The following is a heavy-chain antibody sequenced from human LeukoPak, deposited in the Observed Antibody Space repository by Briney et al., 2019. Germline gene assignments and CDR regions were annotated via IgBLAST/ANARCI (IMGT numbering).Heavy chain of an antibody. J-gene: IGHJ4*02. Sequence: PGGSLRLSCAASGFTFSTYWMHWVRQAPGKGLVWVSRINGDGSSTSYGVSVEGRLTISRDNAKNTLYLQMNGLRVEDTAVYYCARALGDIRGQGTLVTVSS. V-gene: IGHV3-74*01. CDR2: INGDGSST. CDR1: GFTFSTYW. CDR3: ARALGDI.